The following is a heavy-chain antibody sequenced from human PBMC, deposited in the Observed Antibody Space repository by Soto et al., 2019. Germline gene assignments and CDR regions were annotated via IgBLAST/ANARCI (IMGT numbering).Heavy chain of an antibody. D-gene: IGHD2-2*01. Sequence: QVQLVESGGGLVKPGGSLRLSCAASGFTFSDYYMSRIRQAPGKGLEWVSYISGRNTYTNYADSVKGRFTVSRDNAKNSLFLEMNSLRVEDTAVYYCARDGGEIIPAAIGGGYGMDVWGQGTTVIVSS. V-gene: IGHV3-11*06. J-gene: IGHJ6*02. CDR2: ISGRNTYT. CDR3: ARDGGEIIPAAIGGGYGMDV. CDR1: GFTFSDYY.